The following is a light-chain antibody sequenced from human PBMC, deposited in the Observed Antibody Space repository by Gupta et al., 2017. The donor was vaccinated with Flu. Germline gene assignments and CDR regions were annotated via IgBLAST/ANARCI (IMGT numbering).Light chain of an antibody. V-gene: IGLV1-40*01. CDR3: QSLDTSLNGYV. CDR2: ANS. J-gene: IGLJ1*01. CDR1: NSNIGTGYD. Sequence: QSVLTQPPSVSGAPGQRVTISCTGSNSNIGTGYDVHWYQQLPGTAPKLLIYANSNRPSGVPDRFSGSKSGTSATLAITGLQADDEADYYCQSLDTSLNGYVFGTGTKVTVL.